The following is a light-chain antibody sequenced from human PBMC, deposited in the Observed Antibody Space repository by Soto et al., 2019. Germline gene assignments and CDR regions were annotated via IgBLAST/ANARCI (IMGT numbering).Light chain of an antibody. CDR2: KAS. V-gene: IGKV1-5*03. Sequence: DIQVTQSPSTLSASVGDRVTITCRASQSIGNWLAWLQQKPGKAPKLLIYKASSLESGVPSRFSGSGSGTEFTLNMSSLQPDDFATYYCQQYHSYSRTVGQGTEVDIK. CDR1: QSIGNW. CDR3: QQYHSYSRT. J-gene: IGKJ1*01.